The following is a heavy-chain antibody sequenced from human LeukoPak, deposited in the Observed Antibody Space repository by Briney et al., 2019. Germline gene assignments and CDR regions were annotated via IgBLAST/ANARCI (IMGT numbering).Heavy chain of an antibody. CDR1: GGSISSTSYY. CDR2: IHYRGTT. CDR3: ARGGTINSYYFDY. V-gene: IGHV4-39*07. J-gene: IGHJ4*02. Sequence: SETLSLTCIVSGGSISSTSYYWGWIRQSPGKGLEWIGSIHYRGTTYYNPSLLSRVTISVDTSKNQFSLKLSSVTAADTAVYYCARGGTINSYYFDYWGQGTLVTVSS. D-gene: IGHD5-12*01.